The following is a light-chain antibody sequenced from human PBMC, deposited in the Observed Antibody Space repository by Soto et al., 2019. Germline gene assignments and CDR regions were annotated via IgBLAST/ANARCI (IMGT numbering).Light chain of an antibody. J-gene: IGKJ2*01. Sequence: EIVMTQSPATLSVSPGERVTLSCRASESLSTYLARYQQKPGQAPRLLIYGASTKATGIPARFSGSGSATDFTLTISSPQSEDFAVYYFQSDYDWAFTFGQGTKLEI. CDR2: GAS. CDR3: QSDYDWAFT. V-gene: IGKV3-15*01. CDR1: ESLSTY.